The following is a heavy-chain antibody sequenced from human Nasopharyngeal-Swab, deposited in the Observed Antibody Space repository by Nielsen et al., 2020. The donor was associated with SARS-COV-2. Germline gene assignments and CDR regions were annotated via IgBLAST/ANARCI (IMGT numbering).Heavy chain of an antibody. CDR2: ISSSGSTI. V-gene: IGHV3-11*01. Sequence: GGSLRLSCAVSGFTFSDCYMSWVRQAPGKGLEWVSFISSSGSTIDYAASVKGRFTISRDSAKNSLYLQMNSLRAEDTAVYYCAREVVGAAVWDFDYYYLDVWGKGTTVTVSS. CDR1: GFTFSDCY. J-gene: IGHJ6*03. D-gene: IGHD2-2*01. CDR3: AREVVGAAVWDFDYYYLDV.